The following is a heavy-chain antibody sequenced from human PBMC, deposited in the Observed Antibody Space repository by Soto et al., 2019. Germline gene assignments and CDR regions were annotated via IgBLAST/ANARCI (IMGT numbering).Heavy chain of an antibody. CDR2: ISYDGSNK. Sequence: TGGSLRLSCAASGFTFSSYAMHWVRQAPGKGLEWVAVISYDGSNKYYADSVKGRFTISRDNSKNTLYLQMNSLRAEDTAVYYCARKNGDLYYFDYWGQGTLVTVSS. V-gene: IGHV3-30-3*01. D-gene: IGHD4-17*01. CDR3: ARKNGDLYYFDY. J-gene: IGHJ4*02. CDR1: GFTFSSYA.